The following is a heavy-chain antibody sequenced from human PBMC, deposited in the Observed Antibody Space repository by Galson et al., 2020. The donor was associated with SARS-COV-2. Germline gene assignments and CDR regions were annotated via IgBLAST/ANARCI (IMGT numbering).Heavy chain of an antibody. Sequence: GESLKISCAASGFTFSSYAMSWVRQAPGKGLEWVSAISGSGGSTYYADSVKGRFTISRDNSKNTLYLQMNSLRAEDTAVYYCAKDNQAPGNYDAFDIWGQGTMVTVSS. CDR3: AKDNQAPGNYDAFDI. V-gene: IGHV3-23*01. CDR2: ISGSGGST. J-gene: IGHJ3*02. D-gene: IGHD1-7*01. CDR1: GFTFSSYA.